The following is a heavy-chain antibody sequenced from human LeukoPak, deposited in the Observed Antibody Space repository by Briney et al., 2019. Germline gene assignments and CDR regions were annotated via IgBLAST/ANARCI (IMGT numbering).Heavy chain of an antibody. J-gene: IGHJ4*02. CDR1: GGSFSGYY. CDR2: INHGGST. V-gene: IGHV4-34*01. Sequence: SETLSLTCAVYGGSFSGYYWSWIRQPPGKGLEWIGEINHGGSTNYNPSLKSRVTISVDTSKNQFSLKLSSVTAADTAVYYCARPYGSNDGYWGQGTLVTVSS. D-gene: IGHD3-10*01. CDR3: ARPYGSNDGY.